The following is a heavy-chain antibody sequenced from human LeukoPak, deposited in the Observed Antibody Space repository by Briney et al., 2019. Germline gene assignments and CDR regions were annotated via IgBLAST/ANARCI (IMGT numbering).Heavy chain of an antibody. V-gene: IGHV3-15*01. J-gene: IGHJ4*02. D-gene: IGHD1-26*01. Sequence: PGRSLRLSCAASGFTFSNAWMSWVRQAPGKGLEWVGRIKSKTDGGTTDYAAPVKGRFTISRDDSKNTLYLQMNSLKTEDTAVYYCTTYSGSYYVDYFDYWGQGTLVTVSS. CDR1: GFTFSNAW. CDR2: IKSKTDGGTT. CDR3: TTYSGSYYVDYFDY.